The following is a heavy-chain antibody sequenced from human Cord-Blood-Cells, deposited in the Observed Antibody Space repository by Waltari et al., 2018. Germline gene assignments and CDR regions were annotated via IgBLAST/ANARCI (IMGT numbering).Heavy chain of an antibody. D-gene: IGHD1-26*01. J-gene: IGHJ3*02. CDR2: LLPVASDT. Sequence: EVQLVQSGAEVKKPGESLKISCKGSGYGFTSYWIGWVRQMPGKGLGWMGILLPVASDTRYHPSVQGQVTISAGKSISTAYLQGSSLKASDTAMYYWAGRGHGWGGYYPNDAFDIWGQGTMVTVSS. CDR1: GYGFTSYW. V-gene: IGHV5-51*01. CDR3: AGRGHGWGGYYPNDAFDI.